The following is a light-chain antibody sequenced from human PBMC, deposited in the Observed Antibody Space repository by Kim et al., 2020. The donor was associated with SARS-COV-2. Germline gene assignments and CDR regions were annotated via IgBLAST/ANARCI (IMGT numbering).Light chain of an antibody. V-gene: IGKV1-17*03. J-gene: IGKJ2*02. CDR3: LQHVSYPRT. Sequence: AAIVDRVSITGRASQDIGEYLAWFQQKPGEAPRRLIYAASNLQSGVPSRFSGRGSGTEFTLTISSLQPEDFATDYCLQHVSYPRTFGQGTKLEIK. CDR2: AAS. CDR1: QDIGEY.